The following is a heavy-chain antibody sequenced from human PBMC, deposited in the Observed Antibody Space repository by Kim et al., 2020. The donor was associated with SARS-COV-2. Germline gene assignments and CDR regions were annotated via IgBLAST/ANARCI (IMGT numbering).Heavy chain of an antibody. J-gene: IGHJ4*02. Sequence: AAAVSRRFSISRANAKYTLYLQNNSLTTEDTSLYYCARVKRGDSEGFDYWGQGTLVTVSS. D-gene: IGHD5-12*01. CDR3: ARVKRGDSEGFDY. V-gene: IGHV3-9*01.